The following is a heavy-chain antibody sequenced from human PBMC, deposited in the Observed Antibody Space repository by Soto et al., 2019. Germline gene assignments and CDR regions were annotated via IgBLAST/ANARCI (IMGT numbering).Heavy chain of an antibody. Sequence: GGSLRLSCAASGFTFSSYAMSWVRQAPGKGLEWVSAISGSGGSTYYADSVKGRFTISRDNSKNTLYLQMNSLRAEDTAVYYCAKPNTEFTYCSGGSCYSEVGAFDIWGQGTMVTVSS. CDR1: GFTFSSYA. D-gene: IGHD2-15*01. CDR2: ISGSGGST. CDR3: AKPNTEFTYCSGGSCYSEVGAFDI. J-gene: IGHJ3*02. V-gene: IGHV3-23*01.